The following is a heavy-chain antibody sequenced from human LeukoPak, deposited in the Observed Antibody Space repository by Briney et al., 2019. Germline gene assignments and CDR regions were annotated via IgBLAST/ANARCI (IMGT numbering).Heavy chain of an antibody. CDR2: IKSKTDGGTT. Sequence: GGSLRLSCAASGFSFSSSHMNWVRQAPGKGLEWVGRIKSKTDGGTTDYAAPVKGRFTISRDDSKNTLYLQMNSLKTEDTAVYYCTTDPWIAAAPWGQGTMVTVSS. CDR3: TTDPWIAAAP. D-gene: IGHD6-13*01. V-gene: IGHV3-15*01. CDR1: GFSFSSSH. J-gene: IGHJ3*01.